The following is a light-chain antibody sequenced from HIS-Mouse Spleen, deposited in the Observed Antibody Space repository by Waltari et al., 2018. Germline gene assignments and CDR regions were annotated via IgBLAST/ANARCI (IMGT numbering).Light chain of an antibody. J-gene: IGLJ2*01. V-gene: IGLV2-11*01. CDR1: SRDVGGYNY. Sequence: HSALTQPRSVSGSPGQSVTISCTGTSRDVGGYNYVSWYQQHPGKAPKLMIYDVSRRPSGVPDRLSGSKSGNPASLTISGLQAEDEADYYCCSYAGSYTWVFGGGTKLTVL. CDR3: CSYAGSYTWV. CDR2: DVS.